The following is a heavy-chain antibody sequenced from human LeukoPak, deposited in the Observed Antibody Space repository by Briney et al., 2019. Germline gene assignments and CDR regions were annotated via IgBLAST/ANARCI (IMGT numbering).Heavy chain of an antibody. D-gene: IGHD3-22*01. CDR2: IYYSGRT. J-gene: IGHJ4*02. Sequence: SETLSLTCTVSGGSISSSSYYWGWIRQPPGKGLEWIGSIYYSGRTYYNPSLKSRVTISVDTSKNQFSLKLSSVTAADTAVYYCARDSDSSGYYFDYWGQGTLITVSS. CDR1: GGSISSSSYY. V-gene: IGHV4-39*07. CDR3: ARDSDSSGYYFDY.